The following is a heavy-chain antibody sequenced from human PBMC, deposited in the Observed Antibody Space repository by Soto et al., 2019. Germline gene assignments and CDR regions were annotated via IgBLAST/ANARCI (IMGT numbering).Heavy chain of an antibody. CDR2: INHSGST. V-gene: IGHV4-34*01. CDR1: GGSFSGCY. CDR3: ARYRSSQLGRSPIHTIYRSDGMDV. Sequence: PSETLSLTCAVYGGSFSGCYWSWIRQPPGKGLGWIGEINHSGSTNYNPPHPRRVTMSVDTSKHPFSLELSSVTDADTAVYYCARYRSSQLGRSPIHTIYRSDGMDVWGKGTTVTVSS. J-gene: IGHJ6*04. D-gene: IGHD6-6*01.